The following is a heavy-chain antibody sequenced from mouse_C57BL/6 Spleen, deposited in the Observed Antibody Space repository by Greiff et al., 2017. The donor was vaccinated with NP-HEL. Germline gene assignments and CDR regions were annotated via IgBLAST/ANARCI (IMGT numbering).Heavy chain of an antibody. CDR1: GYTFTDYY. D-gene: IGHD1-1*01. V-gene: IGHV1-76*01. CDR3: AREGSTDPDWYFDV. Sequence: QVQLQQSGAELVRPGASVKLSCKASGYTFTDYYINWVKQRPGQGLEWIARIYPGSGNTYYNEKFKGKATLTAEKSSSTAYMQLSSLTSEDSAVYFCAREGSTDPDWYFDVWGTGTTVTVSS. CDR2: IYPGSGNT. J-gene: IGHJ1*03.